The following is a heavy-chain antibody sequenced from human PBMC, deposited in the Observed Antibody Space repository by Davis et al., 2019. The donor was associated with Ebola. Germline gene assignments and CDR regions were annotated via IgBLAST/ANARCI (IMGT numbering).Heavy chain of an antibody. Sequence: GESLKISCAASGFTFSTYTMIWVRQAPGKGLQWVSIMYSGGTTYYADSVKGRFTISRDSSKNTVYLQMNSLRAEDTAVYYCARGDFYYGVDVWGQGTTVTVSS. CDR3: ARGDFYYGVDV. V-gene: IGHV3-53*01. J-gene: IGHJ6*02. CDR1: GFTFSTYT. CDR2: MYSGGTT.